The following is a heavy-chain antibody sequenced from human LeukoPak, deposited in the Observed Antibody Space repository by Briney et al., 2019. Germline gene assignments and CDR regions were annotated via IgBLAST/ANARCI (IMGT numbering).Heavy chain of an antibody. CDR2: SNPNSAGT. Sequence: ASVKVSCKTSGYTFTDYYIHWVRQAPGQGLEWMGWSNPNSAGTNYAQKFQGRVTMTRDTSISTAYMELSRLRSDDTAVYYCARGQYYYDSSGPLAYWGQGTLVTVSS. D-gene: IGHD3-22*01. J-gene: IGHJ4*02. CDR1: GYTFTDYY. V-gene: IGHV1-2*02. CDR3: ARGQYYYDSSGPLAY.